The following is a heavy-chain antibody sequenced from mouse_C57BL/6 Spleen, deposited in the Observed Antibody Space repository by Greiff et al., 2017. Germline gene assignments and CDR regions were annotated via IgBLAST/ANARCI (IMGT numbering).Heavy chain of an antibody. CDR1: GYAFTNYL. D-gene: IGHD2-5*01. J-gene: IGHJ3*01. Sequence: QVQLQQSGAELVRPGTSVKVSCKASGYAFTNYLIEWVKQRPGQGLEWIGVINPGSGGTNYNEKFKGKATLTADKSSSTAYMQLSSLTSEDSAGYFCARSKRAYYSNYEGTWFAYGGQGTLVTVSA. CDR3: ARSKRAYYSNYEGTWFAY. V-gene: IGHV1-54*01. CDR2: INPGSGGT.